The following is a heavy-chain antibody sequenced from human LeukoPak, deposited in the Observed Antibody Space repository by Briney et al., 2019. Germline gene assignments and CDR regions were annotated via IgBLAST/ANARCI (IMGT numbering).Heavy chain of an antibody. CDR1: GFTFSSYG. D-gene: IGHD3-10*01. J-gene: IGHJ6*04. V-gene: IGHV3-30*18. CDR3: AKGGEFYYYYYGMDV. CDR2: ISYDGSNK. Sequence: GGSLRLSCAVSGFTFSSYGMRWGRQAPGKGLGWVAVISYDGSNKYYADSVKGGVTISRDKSKNTLYMKMNSLRAEDTAVYYCAKGGEFYYYYYGMDVWGKGTTVTVSS.